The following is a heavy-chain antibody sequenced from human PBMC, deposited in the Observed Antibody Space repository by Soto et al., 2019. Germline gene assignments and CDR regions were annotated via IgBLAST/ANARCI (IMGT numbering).Heavy chain of an antibody. CDR3: AKDVCGSGTFCHFDY. D-gene: IGHD3-10*01. Sequence: EVQLLESGGGLVQPGGSLRLSCAASEFTFTSYAMSWVRQAPGKGLEWVSAVGSDGGSTYYADSVRGRFTVSRDNSQNHLELQMNNPRAEDTAVYYCAKDVCGSGTFCHFDYWGQGTLVTVSS. J-gene: IGHJ4*02. CDR2: VGSDGGST. CDR1: EFTFTSYA. V-gene: IGHV3-23*01.